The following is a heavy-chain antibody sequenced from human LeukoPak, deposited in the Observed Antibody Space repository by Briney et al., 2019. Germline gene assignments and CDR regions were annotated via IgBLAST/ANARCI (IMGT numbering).Heavy chain of an antibody. D-gene: IGHD3-22*01. CDR3: AYSGSSGYWNYFDY. V-gene: IGHV1-18*01. J-gene: IGHJ4*02. Sequence: ASVKVSCKASGYTFTSYGISWVRQAPGQGLEWMGWISAYNGNTNYAQKLQGRVTMTTDTSTSTAYMELRSLRSDGTAVYYCAYSGSSGYWNYFDYWGQGTLVTVSS. CDR1: GYTFTSYG. CDR2: ISAYNGNT.